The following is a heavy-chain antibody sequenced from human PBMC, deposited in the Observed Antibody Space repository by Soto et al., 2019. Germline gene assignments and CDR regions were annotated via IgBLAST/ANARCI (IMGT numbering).Heavy chain of an antibody. CDR1: GGPISSGCYY. D-gene: IGHD3-16*01. V-gene: IGHV4-31*03. CDR2: IFYSGST. Sequence: PSLTCTVSGGPISSGCYYWNWIRQHPGKGLEWIGYIFYSGSTYYNPSLMSRVTISVDMSKNQYSLRLSSVTAAYTAVYYCARDPWGTKWFDPWGQGTLVTVSS. J-gene: IGHJ5*02. CDR3: ARDPWGTKWFDP.